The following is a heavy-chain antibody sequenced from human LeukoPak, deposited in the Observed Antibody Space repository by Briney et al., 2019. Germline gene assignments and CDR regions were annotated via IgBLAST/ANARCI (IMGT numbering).Heavy chain of an antibody. CDR3: ARVGGDYAVHAFDI. V-gene: IGHV3-21*01. CDR2: ISSSSSYI. Sequence: GGSLRLSCAASGFTFSSYAMHWVRQAPGKGLEWVSSISSSSSYIYYADSVKGRFTISRDNAKNSLYLQMNSLRAEDTAVYYCARVGGDYAVHAFDIWGQGTMVTVSS. J-gene: IGHJ3*02. D-gene: IGHD4-17*01. CDR1: GFTFSSYA.